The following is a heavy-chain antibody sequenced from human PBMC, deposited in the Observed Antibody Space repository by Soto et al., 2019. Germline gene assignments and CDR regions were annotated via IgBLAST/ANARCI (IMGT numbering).Heavy chain of an antibody. D-gene: IGHD3-3*01. J-gene: IGHJ3*02. CDR1: GGSISSYY. Sequence: QVQLLESGPGLVKPSETLSLTCSVSGGSISSYYWSWLRQPPGKGPEWIGDINYSGSTTRNPSLRCRAAIFIDASKIHFSLRLSSVTAADTAVYFCARRITIWSVFDIWGQGTMATVSS. CDR2: INYSGST. V-gene: IGHV4-59*08. CDR3: ARRITIWSVFDI.